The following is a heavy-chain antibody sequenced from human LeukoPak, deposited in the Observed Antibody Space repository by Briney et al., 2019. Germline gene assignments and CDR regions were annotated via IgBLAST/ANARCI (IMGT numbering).Heavy chain of an antibody. CDR1: GGSISSGSYY. D-gene: IGHD3-3*01. CDR3: ARERGFLEWLGDAFDI. Sequence: PSETLSLTCTVSGGSISSGSYYWSWIRQPAGKGLEWIGRIYTSGSTNYNPSLKSRVPISVDTSKNQFSLKLSSVTAADTAVYYCARERGFLEWLGDAFDIWGQGTMVTVSS. CDR2: IYTSGST. V-gene: IGHV4-61*02. J-gene: IGHJ3*02.